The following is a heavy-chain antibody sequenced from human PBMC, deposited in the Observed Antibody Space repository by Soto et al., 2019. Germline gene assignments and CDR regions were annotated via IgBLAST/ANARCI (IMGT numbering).Heavy chain of an antibody. D-gene: IGHD5-12*01. CDR3: AKVRHGYNYVAGFDP. J-gene: IGHJ5*02. V-gene: IGHV3-23*01. Sequence: EVQLLESGGGLVQPGGSLRLSCAASGFTFSSYAMSWVRQAPGKGLEWVSAISGSGGSTYYADSVKGRFTISRDNSKNTLYRQMNSLRAEDTAVYYCAKVRHGYNYVAGFDPWGQGTLVTVSS. CDR1: GFTFSSYA. CDR2: ISGSGGST.